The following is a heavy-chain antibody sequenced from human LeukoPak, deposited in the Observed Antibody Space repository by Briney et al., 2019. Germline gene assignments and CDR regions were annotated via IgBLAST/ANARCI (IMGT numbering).Heavy chain of an antibody. J-gene: IGHJ4*02. Sequence: GGSLRLSCAASGVTFSNYWMSWVRQAPGKGLEWVAHIKQDGSEKYYVDSVKGRFTISRDNAKNSLYLQMNSLRAEDTAVYYCAKGGRYCGGDCYSDYWGQGTLVTVSS. D-gene: IGHD2-21*02. CDR3: AKGGRYCGGDCYSDY. CDR2: IKQDGSEK. V-gene: IGHV3-7*03. CDR1: GVTFSNYW.